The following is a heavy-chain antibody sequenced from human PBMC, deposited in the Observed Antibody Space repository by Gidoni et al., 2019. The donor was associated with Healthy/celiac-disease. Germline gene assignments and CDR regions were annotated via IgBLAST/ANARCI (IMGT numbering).Heavy chain of an antibody. V-gene: IGHV4-39*02. Sequence: QLQLQESGPGLVKPSKTLSRTCTVAGGSISSSSYYWGWIRQPTGKGLEWIGSIYYSGSTYYNPSLKSRVTISVDTSKNQFSLKLSSVTDADTAVYYCARDGVGATTAGNDAFDIWGQGTMVTVSS. CDR1: GGSISSSSYY. D-gene: IGHD1-26*01. CDR3: ARDGVGATTAGNDAFDI. CDR2: IYYSGST. J-gene: IGHJ3*02.